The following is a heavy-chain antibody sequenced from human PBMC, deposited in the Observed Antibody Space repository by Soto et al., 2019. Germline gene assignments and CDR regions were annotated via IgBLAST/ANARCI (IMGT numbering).Heavy chain of an antibody. D-gene: IGHD1-26*01. CDR1: GFTFSSYA. CDR3: AREGAHPTPYFDY. Sequence: GGSLRLSCAASGFTFSSYAMHWVRQAPGKGLEWVAVISYDGSNKYYADSVKGRFTISRDNSKNTLYLQMNSLRAEDTAVYYCAREGAHPTPYFDYWGQGTLVTVSS. CDR2: ISYDGSNK. J-gene: IGHJ4*02. V-gene: IGHV3-30*04.